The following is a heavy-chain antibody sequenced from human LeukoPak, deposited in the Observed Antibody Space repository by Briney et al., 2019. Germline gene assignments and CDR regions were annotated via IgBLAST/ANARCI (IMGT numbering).Heavy chain of an antibody. J-gene: IGHJ4*02. CDR2: IIPIFGTA. D-gene: IGHD4-23*01. Sequence: ASVKVSCKASGGTFSSYAISWVRQAPGQGLEWMGGIIPIFGTANYAQKFQGRVTITTDESTSTAYMELSSLRSEDTAVYYCAREWGYGGNSFDYWGQGTLVTASS. CDR1: GGTFSSYA. V-gene: IGHV1-69*05. CDR3: AREWGYGGNSFDY.